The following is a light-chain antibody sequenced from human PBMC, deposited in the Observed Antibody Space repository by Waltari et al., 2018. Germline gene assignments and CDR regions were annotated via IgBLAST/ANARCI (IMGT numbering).Light chain of an antibody. CDR3: ASWDSGLNGYI. J-gene: IGLJ1*01. CDR1: SSNIGSYP. V-gene: IGLV1-44*01. Sequence: QSVLTLPPSASGPPGQTVTISCSGSSSNIGSYPVNWYQQVPGAAPKRLLHSHTQRPSGVPDRLSGSRSGTSASLVISGLQSEDEAEYYCASWDSGLNGYIFATGTKVTV. CDR2: SHT.